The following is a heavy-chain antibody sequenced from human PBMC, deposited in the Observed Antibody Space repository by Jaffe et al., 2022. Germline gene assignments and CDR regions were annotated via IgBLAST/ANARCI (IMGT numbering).Heavy chain of an antibody. CDR2: IRSKAYGGTT. J-gene: IGHJ6*03. D-gene: IGHD3-10*01. CDR3: TRSYYGSGSLFYYYYYMDV. CDR1: GFTFGDYA. Sequence: EVQLVESGGGLVQPGRSLRLSCTASGFTFGDYAMSWVRQAPGKGLEWVGFIRSKAYGGTTEYAASVKGRFTISRDDSKSIAYLQMNSLKTEDTAVYYCTRSYYGSGSLFYYYYYMDVWGKGTTVTVSS. V-gene: IGHV3-49*04.